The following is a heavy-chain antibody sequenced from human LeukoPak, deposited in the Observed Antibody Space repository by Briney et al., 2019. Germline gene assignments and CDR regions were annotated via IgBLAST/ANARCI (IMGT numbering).Heavy chain of an antibody. V-gene: IGHV3-74*01. CDR3: ARDKKSGESSEIDY. J-gene: IGHJ4*02. D-gene: IGHD3-10*01. CDR1: GFTFSNYW. Sequence: GGSLRLSCAASGFTFSNYWVHWVRQAPGKGLVWFSRINRDGSTTNYADSVKGRFTVSRDNDKNTLNLQMNSLRAEDTAVYYCARDKKSGESSEIDYWGQGTLVTVSS. CDR2: INRDGSTT.